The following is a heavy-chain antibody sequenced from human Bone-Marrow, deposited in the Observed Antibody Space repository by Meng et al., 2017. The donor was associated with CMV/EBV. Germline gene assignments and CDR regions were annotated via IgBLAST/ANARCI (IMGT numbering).Heavy chain of an antibody. CDR1: GFTFSSYA. CDR2: ISGSGGST. V-gene: IGHV3-23*01. J-gene: IGHJ4*02. D-gene: IGHD2-2*01. CDR3: ARHCSSTSCYDY. Sequence: ESLKISCAASGFTFSSYAMSWVRQAPGKGLEWVSAISGSGGSTYYADSVKGRFTISRDNSKNTLYLQMNSLRAEDTAVYYCARHCSSTSCYDYWGQGTLVTVSS.